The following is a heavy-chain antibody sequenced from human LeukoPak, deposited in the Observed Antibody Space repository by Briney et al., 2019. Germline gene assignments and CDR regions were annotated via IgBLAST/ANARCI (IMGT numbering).Heavy chain of an antibody. CDR1: GFTFSSYE. CDR2: ISSSGSTM. Sequence: GGSLRLSCAASGFTFSSYEMNWVRQAPGKGLEWVSYISSSGSTMYYTDSVKGRFTISRDNAKNSLYLQMNSLRAEDTAVYYCARDGGVEYYDSSNYYDYWGQGTLVTVSS. D-gene: IGHD3-22*01. J-gene: IGHJ4*02. CDR3: ARDGGVEYYDSSNYYDY. V-gene: IGHV3-48*03.